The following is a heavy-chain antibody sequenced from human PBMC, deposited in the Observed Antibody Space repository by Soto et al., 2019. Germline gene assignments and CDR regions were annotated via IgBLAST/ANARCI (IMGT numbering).Heavy chain of an antibody. CDR2: FDPSDSYT. CDR3: ARREMVVVPAAIKPDTVYYGMGV. J-gene: IGHJ6*02. V-gene: IGHV5-10-1*01. CDR1: GWSLCRYW. D-gene: IGHD2-2*01. Sequence: GEAVKISDKGSGWSLCRYWRRPVRQINEKGMAWRGSFDPSDSYTNYSPSFQGHVTISADKSISPAYLQWSSLQASDTARYYCARREMVVVPAAIKPDTVYYGMGVWGQGITLTVPS.